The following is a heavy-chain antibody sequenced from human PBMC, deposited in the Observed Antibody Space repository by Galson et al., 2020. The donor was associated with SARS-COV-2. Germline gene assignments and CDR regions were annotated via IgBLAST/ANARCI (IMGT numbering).Heavy chain of an antibody. Sequence: GGSLRLSCAASGFTFSSYGMHWVRQAPGKGLEWVAVIWYDGSNKYYADSVKGRFTISRDNSKNTLYLQMNSLRAEDTAVYYCAREYSSSWYRGNNWFDPWGQGTLVTVSS. V-gene: IGHV3-33*01. CDR2: IWYDGSNK. CDR3: AREYSSSWYRGNNWFDP. D-gene: IGHD6-13*01. CDR1: GFTFSSYG. J-gene: IGHJ5*02.